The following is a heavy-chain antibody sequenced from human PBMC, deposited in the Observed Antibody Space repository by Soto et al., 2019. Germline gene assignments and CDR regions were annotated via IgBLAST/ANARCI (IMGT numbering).Heavy chain of an antibody. CDR2: IYYSGST. J-gene: IGHJ4*02. Sequence: SETLSLTCTVSGGSVSSGSYYWSWIRQPPGKGLEWIGYIYYSGSTNCNPSLKSRVTISVDTSKNQFSLKLSSVTAADTAVYYCAGTIVAVAGPKYYFDYWGQGTLVTVSS. V-gene: IGHV4-61*01. D-gene: IGHD6-19*01. CDR3: AGTIVAVAGPKYYFDY. CDR1: GGSVSSGSYY.